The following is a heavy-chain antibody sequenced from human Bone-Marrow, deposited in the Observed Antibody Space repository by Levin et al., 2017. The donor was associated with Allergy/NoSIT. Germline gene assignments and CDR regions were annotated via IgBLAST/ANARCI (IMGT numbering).Heavy chain of an antibody. CDR3: ARPYFYESSGYFDYGY. V-gene: IGHV3-73*01. CDR2: IRSKANSYAT. CDR1: GFTFSGSA. D-gene: IGHD3-22*01. Sequence: KVSCAASGFTFSGSAIHWVRQASGKGLEWVGRIRSKANSYATIYTASVKGRFTISRDDSKNTAYLQMNSLKTEDTAVYYCARPYFYESSGYFDYGYWSQGTLVTVSS. J-gene: IGHJ4*02.